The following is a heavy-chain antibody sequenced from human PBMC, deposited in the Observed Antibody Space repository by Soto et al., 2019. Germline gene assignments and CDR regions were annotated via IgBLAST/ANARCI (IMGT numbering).Heavy chain of an antibody. Sequence: EVQLVESGGGLVQFGGSLRLSCAASGFTFSNFNMNWVRQAPGKGLEWVSFISGSGSTTYYADSVKGRFTISRDNAENSLYLQMNSLRDEDTAVYYCARDTQFYSDSSAFKEFDYWGQGTLVTVSS. D-gene: IGHD3-22*01. CDR2: ISGSGSTT. CDR3: ARDTQFYSDSSAFKEFDY. V-gene: IGHV3-48*02. CDR1: GFTFSNFN. J-gene: IGHJ4*02.